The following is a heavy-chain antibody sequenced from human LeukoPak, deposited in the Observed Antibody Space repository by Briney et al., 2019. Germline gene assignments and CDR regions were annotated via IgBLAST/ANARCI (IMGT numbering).Heavy chain of an antibody. Sequence: SETLSLTCTVSGASISTSSYYWGWIRQPPGKGLEWIGSFYYTGSGSTYYNPSLKSRVTISVDTPRSQFSVKLSSVTAADTAVYYCARLSFQSSSSSWGQGTLVTVSS. J-gene: IGHJ4*02. D-gene: IGHD6-6*01. CDR2: FYYTGSGST. CDR1: GASISTSSYY. CDR3: ARLSFQSSSSS. V-gene: IGHV4-39*01.